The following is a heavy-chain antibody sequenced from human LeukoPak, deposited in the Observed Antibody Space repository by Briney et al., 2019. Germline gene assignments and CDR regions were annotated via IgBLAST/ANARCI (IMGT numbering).Heavy chain of an antibody. D-gene: IGHD3-16*01. J-gene: IGHJ5*02. V-gene: IGHV6-1*01. Sequence: SQTLSLTCAISGDSVSSNSAAWNWIRQSPSSGLDWLGRTYYRSKWYNDYAVSVKSRITINPDTSKNQFSLQLNSVTPEDTAVYYCARALGAEGWFDPWGQGTLVTVSA. CDR1: GDSVSSNSAA. CDR2: TYYRSKWYN. CDR3: ARALGAEGWFDP.